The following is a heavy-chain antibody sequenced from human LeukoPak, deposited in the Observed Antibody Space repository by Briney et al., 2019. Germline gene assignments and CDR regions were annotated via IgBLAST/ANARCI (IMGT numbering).Heavy chain of an antibody. D-gene: IGHD2-2*01. J-gene: IGHJ3*02. V-gene: IGHV4-34*01. CDR3: ARFVTGLGYCSSTSCLDAFDI. Sequence: PSETLSLTCAVYGGSFSGYYWSWIRQPPGKGLEWIGEINHSGSTNYNPSLKSRVTISVDTSKNQFSLKLSSVTAADTAVYYCARFVTGLGYCSSTSCLDAFDIWGQGTMVTVSS. CDR1: GGSFSGYY. CDR2: INHSGST.